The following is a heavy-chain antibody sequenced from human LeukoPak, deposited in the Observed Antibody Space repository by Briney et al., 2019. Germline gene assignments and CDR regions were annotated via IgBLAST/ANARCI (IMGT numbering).Heavy chain of an antibody. D-gene: IGHD3-3*01. V-gene: IGHV4-39*01. CDR2: IYYSGST. J-gene: IGHJ6*03. Sequence: SETLSLTCTVSGGSISSSSYYWGWIRQPPGKGLEWIGSIYYSGSTYYNPSLKSRVTISVDTSKNQFSLKLSSVTAADTAVYYCARRPIFGVILYYYYYYMDVWGKGTTVTVSS. CDR1: GGSISSSSYY. CDR3: ARRPIFGVILYYYYYYMDV.